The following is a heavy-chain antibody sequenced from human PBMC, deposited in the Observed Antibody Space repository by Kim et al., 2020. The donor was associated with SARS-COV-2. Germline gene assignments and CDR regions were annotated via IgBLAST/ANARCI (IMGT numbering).Heavy chain of an antibody. V-gene: IGHV1-69*06. CDR3: ASGGKMAKFDP. CDR1: GGTFSSDA. J-gene: IGHJ5*02. Sequence: SVKVSCKASGGTFSSDAISWVRQAPGQGLEWMGGIIPIFGTANYAQKFQGRVTITADKSTSTVYMELSSLRSEDTAVYYCASGGKMAKFDPWGQGTLVTVSS. D-gene: IGHD2-8*01. CDR2: IIPIFGTA.